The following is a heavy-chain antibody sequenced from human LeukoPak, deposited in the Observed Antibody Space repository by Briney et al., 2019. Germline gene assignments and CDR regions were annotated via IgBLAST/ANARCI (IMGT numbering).Heavy chain of an antibody. V-gene: IGHV3-23*01. CDR2: ISGSGGST. CDR1: GFNYKSYA. CDR3: AKTVLDYYDSSGRYYFDY. Sequence: GGSLRLSCASSGFNYKSYAMSWVRQAPGKGLEWVSAISGSGGSTYYADSVKGRFTISRDNSKNTLYLQMNSLRAEDTAVYHCAKTVLDYYDSSGRYYFDYWGQGTLVTVSS. J-gene: IGHJ4*02. D-gene: IGHD3-22*01.